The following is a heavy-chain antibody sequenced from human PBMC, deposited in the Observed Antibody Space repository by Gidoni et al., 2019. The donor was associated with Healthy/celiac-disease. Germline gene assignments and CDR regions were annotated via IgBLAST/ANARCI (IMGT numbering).Heavy chain of an antibody. CDR2: FDPEDGET. D-gene: IGHD2-15*01. Sequence: QVQLVQSGAEVKKPGASVTVHCKVSGYPLTELSMHWVRQAPGKGLEWMGGFDPEDGETIYAQKFQGRVTMTEDTSTDTAYMELSSLRSEDTAVYYCATLLRCGGSCSPFDYWGQGTLVTVSS. V-gene: IGHV1-24*01. CDR3: ATLLRCGGSCSPFDY. CDR1: GYPLTELS. J-gene: IGHJ4*02.